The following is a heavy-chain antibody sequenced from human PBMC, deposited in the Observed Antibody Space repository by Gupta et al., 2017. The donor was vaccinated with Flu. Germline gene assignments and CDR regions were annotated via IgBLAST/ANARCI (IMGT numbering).Heavy chain of an antibody. CDR2: ISASGGTA. D-gene: IGHD2-2*01. Sequence: MTWVRQAPRQGLEWVALISASGGTAHYADSVRGRFTISRDNSKNTLYLEMKSLRADETAVYYCAKDPCSSRVQYYYYGLDVWGQGTTVTVS. CDR3: AKDPCSSRVQYYYYGLDV. V-gene: IGHV3-23*01. J-gene: IGHJ6*02.